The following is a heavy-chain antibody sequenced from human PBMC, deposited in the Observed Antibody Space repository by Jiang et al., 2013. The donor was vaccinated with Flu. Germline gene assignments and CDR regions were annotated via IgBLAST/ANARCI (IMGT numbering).Heavy chain of an antibody. CDR1: GGSISSSNW. V-gene: IGHV4-4*02. Sequence: GLVKPSGTLSLTCAVSGGSISSSNWWSWVRQPPGKGLEWIGEIYHSGSTNYNPSLKSRVTISVDKSKNQFSLKLSSVTAADTAVYYCARTSIAVAGWYYYYGMDVWGQGTTVTVSS. D-gene: IGHD6-19*01. CDR3: ARTSIAVAGWYYYYGMDV. CDR2: IYHSGST. J-gene: IGHJ6*02.